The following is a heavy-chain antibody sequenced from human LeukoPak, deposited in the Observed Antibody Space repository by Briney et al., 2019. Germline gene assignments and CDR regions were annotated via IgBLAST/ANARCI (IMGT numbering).Heavy chain of an antibody. CDR3: ARGGSYLS. V-gene: IGHV3-30*04. D-gene: IGHD1-26*01. J-gene: IGHJ4*02. CDR1: GFTFSSYA. CDR2: ISYDGSNK. Sequence: GGSLRLSCAASGFTFSSYAMHWVRQAPGKGLEWVAVISYDGSNKYYADSVKGRFTISRDNSKNTLYLQMNSLRAEDTAVYYCARGGSYLSWGQGTLVTVSS.